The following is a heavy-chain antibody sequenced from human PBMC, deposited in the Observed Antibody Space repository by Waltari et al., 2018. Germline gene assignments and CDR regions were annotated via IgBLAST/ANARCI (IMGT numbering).Heavy chain of an antibody. CDR1: GFTFSSYE. CDR3: ARGGHYDFWSGYYY. Sequence: EVQLVESGGGLVQPGGSLRLSCAASGFTFSSYEMNWVRQAPGKGLEWVSYISSSGSTIHYADSVKGRFTISRDNAKNSLYLQMNSLRAEDTAVYYCARGGHYDFWSGYYYWGQGTLVTVSS. J-gene: IGHJ4*02. D-gene: IGHD3-3*01. CDR2: ISSSGSTI. V-gene: IGHV3-48*03.